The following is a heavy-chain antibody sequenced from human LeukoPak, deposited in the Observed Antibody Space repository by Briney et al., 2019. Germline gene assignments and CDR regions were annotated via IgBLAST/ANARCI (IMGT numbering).Heavy chain of an antibody. CDR3: ARTLDYYDSSGYSNWFDP. D-gene: IGHD3-22*01. V-gene: IGHV1-8*03. CDR1: GYTLTSYD. CDR2: MNPNSGNT. J-gene: IGHJ5*02. Sequence: ASVKVSCKASGYTLTSYDINWVRQATGQGLEWMGWMNPNSGNTGYAQKFQGRVTITRNTSISTAYMELSSLRSEDTAVYYCARTLDYYDSSGYSNWFDPWGQGTLVTVSS.